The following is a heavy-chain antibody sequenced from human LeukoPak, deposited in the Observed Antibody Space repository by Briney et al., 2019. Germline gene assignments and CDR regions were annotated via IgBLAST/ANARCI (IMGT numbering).Heavy chain of an antibody. CDR2: IYYSEST. D-gene: IGHD3-16*01. Sequence: PSETLSLTCTVSGGSISGDYWSWIRQPPGKGLEWIGYIYYSESTYYNPSLKSRVTISVDTSKNQFSLKLTSVTAADTAVYYCARHFRLSYTFDIWGQGTMVTVSS. V-gene: IGHV4-59*08. CDR1: GGSISGDY. CDR3: ARHFRLSYTFDI. J-gene: IGHJ3*02.